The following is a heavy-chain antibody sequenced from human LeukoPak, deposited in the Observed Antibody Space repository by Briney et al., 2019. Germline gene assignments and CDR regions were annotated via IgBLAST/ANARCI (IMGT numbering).Heavy chain of an antibody. V-gene: IGHV4-59*08. D-gene: IGHD6-13*01. J-gene: IGHJ4*02. CDR2: IYYSGST. CDR3: ARGSSS. Sequence: PSETLSLTCTVSGGSISSYYWSWLGQPPGKGLEWIGYIYYSGSTNYTPSLNSRVTISVDKSKTQFSLKLSSVTAADTAVYYCARGSSSWGQGTLVTVSS. CDR1: GGSISSYY.